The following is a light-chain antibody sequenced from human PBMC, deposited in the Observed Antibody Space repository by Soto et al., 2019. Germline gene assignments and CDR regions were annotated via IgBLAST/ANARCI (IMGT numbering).Light chain of an antibody. V-gene: IGLV2-14*03. J-gene: IGLJ1*01. CDR2: AVS. CDR1: SSDIGSYNH. Sequence: QSVLTQPASVSGPPGQSITISCSGTSSDIGSYNHVAWYQQFPGKSPTLMIYAVSDRPSGVSDRFSGSKSGITASLTISGLQTEDEADYYCISYTDRQSYLFGTGTKVTVL. CDR3: ISYTDRQSYL.